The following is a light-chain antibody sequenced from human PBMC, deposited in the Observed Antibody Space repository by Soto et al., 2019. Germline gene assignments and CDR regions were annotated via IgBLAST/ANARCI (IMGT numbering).Light chain of an antibody. CDR2: AAS. V-gene: IGKV1-39*01. J-gene: IGKJ1*01. CDR1: QSISSY. Sequence: DIQTTHSPSSLSASVVYIFTITCLASQSISSYLNWYQQKPGKAPKLLIYAASSLQSGVPSRFSGSGSGTEFTLTISSLQPDDFATYYCQNYNSYSEEFGQGNKGAIK. CDR3: QNYNSYSEE.